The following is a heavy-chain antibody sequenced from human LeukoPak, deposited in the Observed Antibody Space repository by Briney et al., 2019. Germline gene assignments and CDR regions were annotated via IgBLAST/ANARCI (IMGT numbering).Heavy chain of an antibody. CDR1: GDIVSSNSAA. CDR3: ARGGSYPLDY. CDR2: TYYRSKWYR. Sequence: SQTLSLTCAISGDIVSSNSAAWNWIRQSPSRGLGWLGRTYYRSKWYRGYAVSVKSRITINPDTSKNQFSLQLNSVTPEDTAVYYCARGGSYPLDYWGQGTLVTVSS. V-gene: IGHV6-1*01. J-gene: IGHJ4*02. D-gene: IGHD1-26*01.